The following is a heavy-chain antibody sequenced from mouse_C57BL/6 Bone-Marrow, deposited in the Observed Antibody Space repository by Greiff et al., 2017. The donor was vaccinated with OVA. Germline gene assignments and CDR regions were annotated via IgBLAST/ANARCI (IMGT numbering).Heavy chain of an antibody. CDR1: GFTFSSYA. V-gene: IGHV5-9-1*02. CDR3: TRDWEYYAMDY. Sequence: KLQESGEGLVKPGGSLKLSCAASGFTFSSYAMSWVRQTPEKRLEWVAYISSGGDYIYYADTVKGRFTISRDNARNTLYLQMSSLKSEDTAMYYCTRDWEYYAMDYWGQGTSVTVSS. D-gene: IGHD4-1*01. CDR2: ISSGGDYI. J-gene: IGHJ4*01.